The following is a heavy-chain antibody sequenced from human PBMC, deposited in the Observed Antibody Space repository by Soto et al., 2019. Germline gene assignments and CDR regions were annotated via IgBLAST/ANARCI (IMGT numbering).Heavy chain of an antibody. J-gene: IGHJ6*02. CDR3: ARGFEHQVVLYYYYGMGV. V-gene: IGHV4-34*01. CDR2: INHSGST. Sequence: PSETLSLTCAVYVGSFSGYYWSWIRQPPGKGLEWIGEINHSGSTNYNPSLKSLVAISVDTSRNQFSLTLNSVSAADRAVYYCARGFEHQVVLYYYYGMGVWGQGTTVTVAS. D-gene: IGHD6-6*01. CDR1: VGSFSGYY.